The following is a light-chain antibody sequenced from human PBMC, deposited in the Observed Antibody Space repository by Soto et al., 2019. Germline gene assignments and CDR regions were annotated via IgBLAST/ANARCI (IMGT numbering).Light chain of an antibody. Sequence: IVRTRSPLSLRGTPGGLASISCVASHTLLHSKGYNYLDWYLQKPGQSPQFLISLGFNRSSGVPDRFRGSGSGTDFTLRISRVEADDVGVYYCMQALQTPRTFGPGTQVDI. CDR3: MQALQTPRT. V-gene: IGKV2-28*01. CDR2: LGF. J-gene: IGKJ1*01. CDR1: HTLLHSKGYNY.